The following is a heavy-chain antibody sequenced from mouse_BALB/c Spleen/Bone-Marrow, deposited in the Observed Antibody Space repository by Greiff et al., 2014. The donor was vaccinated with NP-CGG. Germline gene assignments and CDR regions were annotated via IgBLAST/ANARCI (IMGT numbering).Heavy chain of an antibody. V-gene: IGHV2-9*02. J-gene: IGHJ2*01. D-gene: IGHD1-1*01. Sequence: VKLEESGPGLVAPSQSLSITCTVSGFSLTSYGVHWVRQPPGKGLEWLGVIWAGGSTNYNSALMSRLSISKDNSKSQVFLKMNSLQTDDTAMYYCAIFITTVVGYFDYWGQGTTLTVSS. CDR2: IWAGGST. CDR3: AIFITTVVGYFDY. CDR1: GFSLTSYG.